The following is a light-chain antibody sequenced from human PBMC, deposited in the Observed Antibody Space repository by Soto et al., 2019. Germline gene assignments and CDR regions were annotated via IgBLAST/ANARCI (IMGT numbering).Light chain of an antibody. Sequence: QSAQPHPASVCWSAGHSISISCTGTSSDVGGYNYVSWYQQHPGKAPKLLLSEVSKRPSGVSDRFSGSKSGNTASLTISGLQTQEEADYYCSSFTSAYNFVFGTGTKVTVL. J-gene: IGLJ1*01. CDR1: SSDVGGYNY. V-gene: IGLV2-14*01. CDR2: EVS. CDR3: SSFTSAYNFV.